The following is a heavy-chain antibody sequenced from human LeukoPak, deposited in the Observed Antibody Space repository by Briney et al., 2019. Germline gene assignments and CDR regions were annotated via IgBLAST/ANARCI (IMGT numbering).Heavy chain of an antibody. CDR1: GFTFSNYW. CDR3: ARNQLLSRYYFDY. Sequence: GGSLRLSSAASGFTFSNYWMSWVRQAPGKGLEWVANIKQDGSEKFYVDSVKGRFTISRDNAKNSLYLQMNSLRAEDTAVYYCARNQLLSRYYFDYWGQGTLVTVSS. V-gene: IGHV3-7*01. D-gene: IGHD2-2*01. CDR2: IKQDGSEK. J-gene: IGHJ4*02.